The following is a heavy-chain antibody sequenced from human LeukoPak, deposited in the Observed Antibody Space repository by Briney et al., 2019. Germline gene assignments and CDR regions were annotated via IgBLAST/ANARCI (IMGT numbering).Heavy chain of an antibody. D-gene: IGHD1-26*01. Sequence: SETLSLTCTVSGGSISSYYWSWIRQPAGKGLEWIGSIYSSGSTYYNASLQSRVTISIETSKNQISLRLNSVTAADTAMYYCAKSGGYGLIDYWGQGTLVTVSS. CDR2: IYSSGST. V-gene: IGHV4-59*05. J-gene: IGHJ4*02. CDR1: GGSISSYY. CDR3: AKSGGYGLIDY.